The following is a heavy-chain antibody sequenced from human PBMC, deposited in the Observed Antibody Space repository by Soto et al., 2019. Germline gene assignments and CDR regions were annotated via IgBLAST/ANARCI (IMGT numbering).Heavy chain of an antibody. CDR2: ISYDGSNK. J-gene: IGHJ6*02. Sequence: PGGSLRLSCAASGFTFSSYAMHWVRQAPGKGLEWVAVISYDGSNKYYADSVKGRFTISRDNSKNTLYLQMNSLRAEDTAVYYCARDRRIAVAGNQRYYYYGMDVWGQGTKVTV. CDR1: GFTFSSYA. D-gene: IGHD6-19*01. V-gene: IGHV3-30-3*01. CDR3: ARDRRIAVAGNQRYYYYGMDV.